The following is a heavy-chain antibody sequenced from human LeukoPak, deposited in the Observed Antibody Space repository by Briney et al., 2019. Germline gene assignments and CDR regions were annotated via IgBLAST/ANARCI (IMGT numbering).Heavy chain of an antibody. V-gene: IGHV3-74*01. D-gene: IGHD2-15*01. J-gene: IGHJ5*02. CDR1: GFTFSSYS. CDR2: INDDGSDT. CDR3: VRGGPSTWS. Sequence: GGSLRLSCAASGFTFSSYSMNWVRQAPGKRPVWVSRINDDGSDTIYADSVRGRFTTSRDDAKNTVYLQMNNLRAEDTAVYYCVRGGPSTWSWGQGTLVTVSS.